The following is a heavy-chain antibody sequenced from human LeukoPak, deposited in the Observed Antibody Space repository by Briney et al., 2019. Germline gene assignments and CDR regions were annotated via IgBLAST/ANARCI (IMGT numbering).Heavy chain of an antibody. D-gene: IGHD3-16*01. V-gene: IGHV1-46*01. CDR2: INPSGGST. Sequence: GASVKVSCKASGYTFTSYYMHWVRQAPGQGLEWMGIINPSGGSTSYAQKFQGRVTMTRDMSTSTVYMELSSLRSEDTAVYYCARDLGGADAFDIWGQGTMVTVSS. CDR3: ARDLGGADAFDI. J-gene: IGHJ3*02. CDR1: GYTFTSYY.